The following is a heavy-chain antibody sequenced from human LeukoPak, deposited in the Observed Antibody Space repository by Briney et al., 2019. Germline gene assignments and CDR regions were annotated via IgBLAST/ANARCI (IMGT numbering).Heavy chain of an antibody. J-gene: IGHJ1*01. CDR3: AKDQHQLVAGGEYFQH. Sequence: GGSLRLSCAVSGTTLSNYAMSWVRQAPGKGLEWVSAISGSGGSTYYADSVRGRFTISRDNSKNTLYLQMNSLRAEDTAVYYCAKDQHQLVAGGEYFQHWGQGTLVTVSS. CDR2: ISGSGGST. D-gene: IGHD6-13*01. CDR1: GTTLSNYA. V-gene: IGHV3-23*01.